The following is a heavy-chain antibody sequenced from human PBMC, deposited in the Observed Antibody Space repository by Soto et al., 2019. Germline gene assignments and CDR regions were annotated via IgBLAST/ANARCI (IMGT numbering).Heavy chain of an antibody. CDR3: ARVRGTAGKRYFDY. CDR2: TYDSGST. CDR1: GGSMIAYY. Sequence: PSETLSLTCTVSGGSMIAYYWNWMRQPPGKGLQWMGDTYDSGSTTYNPSLKSRVTISVDSSKNQFSLKLDSVTPADTAVYYCARVRGTAGKRYFDYWGPGTLVTVSS. D-gene: IGHD6-13*01. V-gene: IGHV4-59*01. J-gene: IGHJ4*02.